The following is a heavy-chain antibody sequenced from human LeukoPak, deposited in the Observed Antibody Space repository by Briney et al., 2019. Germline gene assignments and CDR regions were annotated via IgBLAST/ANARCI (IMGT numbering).Heavy chain of an antibody. Sequence: PGGSLRLSCAASGFTFSSYAMHWVRQAPGKGLEWVAVISYDGSNKYYADSVKGRFTISRDNSKNTLYLQMNSLRAEDTAAYYCARGSVTTVGIVWGQGTLVTVSS. D-gene: IGHD4-11*01. CDR3: ARGSVTTVGIV. CDR1: GFTFSSYA. CDR2: ISYDGSNK. J-gene: IGHJ4*02. V-gene: IGHV3-30*04.